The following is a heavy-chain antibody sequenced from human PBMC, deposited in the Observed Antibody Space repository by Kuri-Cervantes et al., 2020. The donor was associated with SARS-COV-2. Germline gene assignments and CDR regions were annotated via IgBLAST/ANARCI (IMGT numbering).Heavy chain of an antibody. J-gene: IGHJ4*02. V-gene: IGHV3-13*01. CDR2: IGTAGDT. Sequence: GGSLRLSCAASGFTFSSYDMHWVRQATGKGLEWVSAIGTAGDTYYPGSVKGRFTISRDNAKNTLYLQTNSLRAEDTAVYYCASRKGTDTEYYDSSGFIYWGQGTLVTVSS. D-gene: IGHD3-22*01. CDR3: ASRKGTDTEYYDSSGFIY. CDR1: GFTFSSYD.